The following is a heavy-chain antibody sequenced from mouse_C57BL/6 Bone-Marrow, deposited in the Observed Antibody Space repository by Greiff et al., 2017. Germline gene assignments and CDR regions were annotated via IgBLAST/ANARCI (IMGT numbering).Heavy chain of an antibody. CDR3: TREGTIVTTSYFDY. V-gene: IGHV1-15*01. CDR2: IDPETGGT. CDR1: GYTFTDYE. J-gene: IGHJ2*01. Sequence: QVQLQQSGAELVRPGASVTLSCKASGYTFTDYEMHWVKQTPVHGLEWIGAIDPETGGTAYNQKFKGKAILTADKSSSTAYMELRSLTSEDSAVYYCTREGTIVTTSYFDYWGQGTTLTVSS. D-gene: IGHD2-5*01.